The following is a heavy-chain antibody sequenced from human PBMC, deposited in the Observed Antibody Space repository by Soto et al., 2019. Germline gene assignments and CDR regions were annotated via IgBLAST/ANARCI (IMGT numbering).Heavy chain of an antibody. CDR1: GFTFSSYA. J-gene: IGHJ6*02. CDR2: ISGSGGST. V-gene: IGHV3-23*01. D-gene: IGHD3-10*01. CDR3: AKDPNVLWFGESLQVPLPGGMDV. Sequence: PGGSLRLSCAASGFTFSSYAMSWVRQAPGKGLEWVSAISGSGGSTYYADSVKGRFTISRDNSKNTLYLQMNSLRAEDTAVYYCAKDPNVLWFGESLQVPLPGGMDVWGQGTTVTVSS.